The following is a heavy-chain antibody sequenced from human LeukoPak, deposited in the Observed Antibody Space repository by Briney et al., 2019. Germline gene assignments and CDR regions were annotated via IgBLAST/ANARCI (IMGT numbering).Heavy chain of an antibody. CDR1: GFTFSSYS. J-gene: IGHJ6*03. CDR3: ASSPVTTNYYYYYMDV. CDR2: ISSSSSTI. V-gene: IGHV3-48*01. D-gene: IGHD4-11*01. Sequence: QAGGSLRLSCAASGFTFSSYSMNWVRQAPGKGLEWVSYISSSSSTIYYADSVKGRFTISRDNAKNSLYLQMNSLRAEDTAVYYCASSPVTTNYYYYYMDVWGKGTTVTVSS.